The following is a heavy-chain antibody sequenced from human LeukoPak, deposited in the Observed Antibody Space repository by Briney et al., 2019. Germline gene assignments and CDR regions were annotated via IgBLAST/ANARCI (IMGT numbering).Heavy chain of an antibody. CDR1: GFTFSTFN. CDR3: ARDNLWFGDFDY. Sequence: GGSLRLSCTTSGFTFSTFNMNWVRQAPGKGLEWVSYVSGSGDTIYYADSVKGRFTVSRDNAKSSLHLQMNSLRAEDTAVYYCARDNLWFGDFDYWGQGTLVTVSS. J-gene: IGHJ4*02. CDR2: VSGSGDTI. D-gene: IGHD3-10*01. V-gene: IGHV3-48*04.